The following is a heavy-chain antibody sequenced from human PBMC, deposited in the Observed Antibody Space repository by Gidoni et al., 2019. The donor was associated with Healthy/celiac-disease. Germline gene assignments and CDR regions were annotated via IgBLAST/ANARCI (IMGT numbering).Heavy chain of an antibody. V-gene: IGHV3-33*01. CDR2: IWYDGSNK. Sequence: QVQLVESGGGVVKPGRSLRLSCAAARFTSSSYGMHWVRQAPGKGLEWVAVIWYDGSNKYYADSVKGRFTISRDNSKNTLYLQMNSLRAEDTAVYYCARDKSSNYDYGMDVWGQGTTVTVSS. D-gene: IGHD6-19*01. J-gene: IGHJ6*02. CDR3: ARDKSSNYDYGMDV. CDR1: RFTSSSYG.